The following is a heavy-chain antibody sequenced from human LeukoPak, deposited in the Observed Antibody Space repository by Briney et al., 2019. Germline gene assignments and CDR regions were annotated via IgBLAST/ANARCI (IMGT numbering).Heavy chain of an antibody. CDR2: IIPIFGTA. CDR3: ARGMSGYTEDPFDI. J-gene: IGHJ3*02. CDR1: GGTFSSYA. V-gene: IGHV1-69*05. D-gene: IGHD2-2*02. Sequence: GASVKVSCKASGGTFSSYAISWVRQAPGQGLEWMGGIIPIFGTANYAQKFQGRVTITTDESTSTAYMELSSLRSEDTAVYFCARGMSGYTEDPFDIWGQGTVVTVSS.